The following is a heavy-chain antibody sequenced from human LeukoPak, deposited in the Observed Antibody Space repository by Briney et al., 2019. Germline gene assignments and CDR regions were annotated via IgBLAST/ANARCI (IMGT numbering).Heavy chain of an antibody. CDR2: INQDGTEK. J-gene: IGHJ4*02. D-gene: IGHD3-10*01. Sequence: SGGSLRLSCAASGFTFTTYWMTWGRQAPGKGLEWVANINQDGTEKYYVDSVKGRFTISRDNAKNSLYLQMNSLRVEDKAVYYCAKVAKYYYGSETYYFFEHWGQGTPVTASS. CDR1: GFTFTTYW. V-gene: IGHV3-7*01. CDR3: AKVAKYYYGSETYYFFEH.